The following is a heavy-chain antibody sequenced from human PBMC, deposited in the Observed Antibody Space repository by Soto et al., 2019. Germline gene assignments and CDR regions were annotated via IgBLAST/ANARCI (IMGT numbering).Heavy chain of an antibody. Sequence: PGGSLRLSCEASGFTFGDYAMHWVRQITGKGLEWVSTITWNSGTIDYAGSVKGRFTISRDNAKSSLYLQMHSLRTDGMALYDCAKDREFGDLLTREFGSWGRRTLVTV. D-gene: IGHD3-16*01. CDR2: ITWNSGTI. CDR3: AKDREFGDLLTREFGS. J-gene: IGHJ4*02. V-gene: IGHV3-9*03. CDR1: GFTFGDYA.